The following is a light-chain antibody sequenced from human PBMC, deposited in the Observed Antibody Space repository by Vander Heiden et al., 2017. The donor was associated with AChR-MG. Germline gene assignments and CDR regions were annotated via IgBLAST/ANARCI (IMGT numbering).Light chain of an antibody. J-gene: IGKJ2*01. CDR3: QQYYSTPLT. CDR1: QSVFYSSNNKNY. Sequence: DIVLTQSPDSLAVSLGVRATINCKSSQSVFYSSNNKNYLVWYQQKPGQPPKLLINWASTRESGVPDRFSGSGSGTDFTLTISSLQAEDVAVYYCQQYYSTPLTFGQGTKLEIK. CDR2: WAS. V-gene: IGKV4-1*01.